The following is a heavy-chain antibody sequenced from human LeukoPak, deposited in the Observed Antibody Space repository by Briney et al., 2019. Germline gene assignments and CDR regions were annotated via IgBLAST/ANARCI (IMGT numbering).Heavy chain of an antibody. Sequence: GGSLRLSCAASGFTFSSYAMSWVRQAPGKGLEWVAVISYDGSNKYYADSVKGRFTISRDNSKNTVYLQMVSLTAEDTAVYYCARDWETKSFDYWGQGTQVTVSS. D-gene: IGHD1-26*01. J-gene: IGHJ4*02. V-gene: IGHV3-30*03. CDR2: ISYDGSNK. CDR3: ARDWETKSFDY. CDR1: GFTFSSYA.